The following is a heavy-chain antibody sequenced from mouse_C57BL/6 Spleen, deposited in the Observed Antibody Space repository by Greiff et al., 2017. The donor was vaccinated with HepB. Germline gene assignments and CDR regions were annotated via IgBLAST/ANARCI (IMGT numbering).Heavy chain of an antibody. CDR2: IYPGSGST. D-gene: IGHD2-1*01. J-gene: IGHJ4*01. CDR3: ARWPYGNYAMDY. CDR1: GYTFTSYW. Sequence: VQLQQSGAELVKPGASVKMSCKASGYTFTSYWITWVKQRPGQGLEWIGDIYPGSGSTNYNEKFKSKATLTVDTSSSTAYMQLSSLTSEDSAVYYCARWPYGNYAMDYWGQRTSVTVSS. V-gene: IGHV1-55*01.